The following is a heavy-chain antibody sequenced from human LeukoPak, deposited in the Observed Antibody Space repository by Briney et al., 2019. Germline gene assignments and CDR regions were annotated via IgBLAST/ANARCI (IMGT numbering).Heavy chain of an antibody. CDR1: GFTFSSYA. V-gene: IGHV3-64*01. J-gene: IGHJ3*02. D-gene: IGHD1-26*01. Sequence: PGGSLRLSCAASGFTFSSYAMQWVRQAPGKGLEYVSAISSNGGSTYYANSVKGRFTISRDNSKNTLYLQMGSLRAEDMAVYYCASLCIVSTGCAFDIWGQGTMVTVSS. CDR2: ISSNGGST. CDR3: ASLCIVSTGCAFDI.